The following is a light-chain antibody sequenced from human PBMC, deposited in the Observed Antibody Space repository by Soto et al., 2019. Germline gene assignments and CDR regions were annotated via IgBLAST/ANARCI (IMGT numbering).Light chain of an antibody. CDR2: AAS. J-gene: IGKJ1*01. CDR1: QSISTN. Sequence: DIQMTQSPSSLSASVGDRVTITCRASQSISTNLNWYQQKPGKAPKLLIYAASSLQSAVPSRFSGSGSGTDFTLTISSLQPEDFASYYCQQSYNTLWTFGQGTKVEIK. V-gene: IGKV1-39*01. CDR3: QQSYNTLWT.